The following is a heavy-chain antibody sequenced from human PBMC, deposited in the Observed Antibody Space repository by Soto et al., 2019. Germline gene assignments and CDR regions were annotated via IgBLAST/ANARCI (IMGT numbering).Heavy chain of an antibody. CDR2: IYYSGST. CDR1: GGSISSGGYY. Sequence: SETLSLTCTVSGGSISSGGYYWSWIRQHQGKGLEWIGYIYYSGSTYYNPSLKSRVTISVDTSKNQFSLKLSSVTAADTAVYYCAREGRIAAAGGVDYWGQGTLVTVSS. D-gene: IGHD6-13*01. CDR3: AREGRIAAAGGVDY. V-gene: IGHV4-31*03. J-gene: IGHJ4*02.